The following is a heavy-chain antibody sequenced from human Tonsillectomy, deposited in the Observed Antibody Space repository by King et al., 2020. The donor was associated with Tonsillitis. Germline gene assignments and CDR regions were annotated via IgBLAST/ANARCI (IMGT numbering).Heavy chain of an antibody. CDR3: SSDNYYDSDAFDI. CDR1: GFTFSSST. D-gene: IGHD3-22*01. Sequence: VQLVESGGGLVQPGGSLKLSCAASGFTFSSSTMNWVRQAPGKGLEWVSYISSSSSTIYYADSVKGRFTISSGNAKNSLYLQMNSLIDEDTAVYYCSSDNYYDSDAFDIWGQGTMVTVSS. J-gene: IGHJ3*02. V-gene: IGHV3-48*02. CDR2: ISSSSSTI.